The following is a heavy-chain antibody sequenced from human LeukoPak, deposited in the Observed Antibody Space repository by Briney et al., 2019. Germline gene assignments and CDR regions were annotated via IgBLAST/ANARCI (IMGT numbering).Heavy chain of an antibody. V-gene: IGHV1-46*01. CDR1: GYTFSTYY. Sequence: ASVKVSCKTSGYTFSTYYMHWVRQAPGQGLEWLGIIHPTDGSTSYTQKIQGRVTMTRHTATGTVYLELSSLISEDTAVYWCARANGGGLDYWGQGTLITVSS. CDR2: IHPTDGST. J-gene: IGHJ4*02. D-gene: IGHD3-10*01. CDR3: ARANGGGLDY.